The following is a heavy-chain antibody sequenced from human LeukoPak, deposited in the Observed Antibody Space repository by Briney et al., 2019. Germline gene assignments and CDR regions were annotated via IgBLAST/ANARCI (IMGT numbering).Heavy chain of an antibody. J-gene: IGHJ4*02. D-gene: IGHD5/OR15-5a*01. CDR1: GGSISSSSYY. CDR3: ARVSVVSNYYFDY. V-gene: IGHV4-61*05. Sequence: PSETLSLTCTVSGGSISSSSYYWSWIRQPPGKGLEWIGYIYYSGSTNYNPSLKSRVTISVDTSKNQFSLKLSSVTAADTAVYYCARVSVVSNYYFDYWGQGTLVTVSS. CDR2: IYYSGST.